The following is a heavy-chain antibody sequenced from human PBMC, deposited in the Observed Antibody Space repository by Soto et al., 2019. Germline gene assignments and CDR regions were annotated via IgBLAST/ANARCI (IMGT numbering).Heavy chain of an antibody. CDR2: ISARNGNT. J-gene: IGHJ5*02. CDR1: GYTFTDYG. V-gene: IGHV1-18*01. Sequence: ASVKVSCKASGYTFTDYGISWLRQAPGQGLEWMGWISARNGNTDYAQKFQGRLTMTTDSSTTTAYMELRSLRSDDTAVYYCARDYYANSGYFDPWGQGTLVTVSS. D-gene: IGHD3-22*01. CDR3: ARDYYANSGYFDP.